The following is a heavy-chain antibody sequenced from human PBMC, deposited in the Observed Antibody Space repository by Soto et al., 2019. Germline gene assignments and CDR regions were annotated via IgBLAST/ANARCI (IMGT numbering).Heavy chain of an antibody. CDR1: GFTFSSYS. Sequence: EVQLVESGGGLVEPGGSLRLSCVGSGFTFSSYSMNWVRQAPGKGLEWVSYISSSSSTIYYADSVKGRFTISRDNAENSLNLKMTTLRAEKTVCNSCEEGRLFTPPGPNCDSWGREPWSPSPQ. CDR2: ISSSSSTI. CDR3: EEGRLFTPPGPNCDS. J-gene: IGHJ4*02. V-gene: IGHV3-48*01. D-gene: IGHD2-15*01.